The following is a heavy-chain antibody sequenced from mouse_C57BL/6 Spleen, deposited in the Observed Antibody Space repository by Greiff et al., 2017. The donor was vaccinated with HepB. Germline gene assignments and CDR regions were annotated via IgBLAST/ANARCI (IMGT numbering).Heavy chain of an antibody. CDR3: ARSDDGYYVAWFAY. V-gene: IGHV1-53*01. CDR2: INPSNGGT. D-gene: IGHD2-3*01. CDR1: GYTFTSYW. J-gene: IGHJ3*01. Sequence: QVQLQQPGTELVKPGASVKLSCKASGYTFTSYWLHWVKQRPGQGLEWIGNINPSNGGTNYNEKFKSKATLTVDKSSSTAYMQLSSLTSEDSAVYYWARSDDGYYVAWFAYWGHGTLVTVSA.